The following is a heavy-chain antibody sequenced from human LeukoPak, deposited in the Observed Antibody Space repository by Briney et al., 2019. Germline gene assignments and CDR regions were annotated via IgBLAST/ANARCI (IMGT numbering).Heavy chain of an antibody. J-gene: IGHJ5*02. CDR2: IFYSGTI. Sequence: PSETLSLTCNVSGASISGSDYNWSWLRQPPGKGLEWIASIFYSGTIYNNPSLKSRTLISVDTSKDQFSLRLTSVTAADTAVYFCATLDNSFDHWGQGTLVTVSS. CDR1: GASISGSDYN. CDR3: ATLDNSFDH. V-gene: IGHV4-30-4*01.